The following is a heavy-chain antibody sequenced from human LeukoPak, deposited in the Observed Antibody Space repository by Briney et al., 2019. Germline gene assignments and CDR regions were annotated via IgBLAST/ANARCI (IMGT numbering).Heavy chain of an antibody. V-gene: IGHV3-7*01. CDR3: ARDRSSSSWYWFDP. D-gene: IGHD6-13*01. CDR2: IKQDGSEK. CDR1: GFTFSSYW. J-gene: IGHJ5*02. Sequence: GGSLRLSCAPSGFTFSSYWMSWVRQAPGKGLEGVANIKQDGSEKYYVDSVKGRFTISRDNAKNSLYLQMNSLRAEDTAVYYCARDRSSSSWYWFDPWGQGTLVTVSS.